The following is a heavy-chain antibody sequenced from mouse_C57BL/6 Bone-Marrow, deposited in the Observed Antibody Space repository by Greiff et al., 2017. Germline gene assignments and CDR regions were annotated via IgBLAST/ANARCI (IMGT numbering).Heavy chain of an antibody. CDR1: GYTFTSYG. Sequence: LQESGAELARPGASVKLSCKASGYTFTSYGISWVKQRTGQGLEWIGEIYPRSGNTYYNEKFKGMATLTADKSSSTAYMELRSLTSEDSAVYFCARPSDSWFAYWGQGTLVTVSA. CDR3: ARPSDSWFAY. J-gene: IGHJ3*01. V-gene: IGHV1-81*01. CDR2: IYPRSGNT.